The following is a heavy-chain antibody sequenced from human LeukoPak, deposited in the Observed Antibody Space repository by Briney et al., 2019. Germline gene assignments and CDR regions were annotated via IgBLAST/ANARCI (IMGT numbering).Heavy chain of an antibody. CDR1: GFTFSSYT. V-gene: IGHV3-48*01. CDR3: ARFAAGGSYYYYMDV. J-gene: IGHJ6*03. Sequence: GGSLRLSCAASGFTFSSYTMNWVRQPPGRGLEWVSNIGTSSTTIYYADSVKGRFTISRDNAKNSLYLQMNSLRADGTAVYYCARFAAGGSYYYYMDVWGKGTTVTVSS. D-gene: IGHD6-25*01. CDR2: IGTSSTTI.